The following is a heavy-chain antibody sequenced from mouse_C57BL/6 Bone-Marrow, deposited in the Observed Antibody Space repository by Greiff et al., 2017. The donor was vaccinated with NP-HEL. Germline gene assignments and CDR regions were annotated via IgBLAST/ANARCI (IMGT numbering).Heavy chain of an antibody. CDR3: APTVVAPYYAMDY. J-gene: IGHJ4*01. CDR1: DSEVFPIAY. D-gene: IGHD1-1*01. Sequence: QVQLKQSGSELRSPGSSVKLSCKDFDSEVFPIAYMSWVRQKPGHGFEWIGGILPSIGRTIYGEKFEDKATLDADTLSNTAYLELNSLTSEDSAIYYCAPTVVAPYYAMDYWGQGTSVTVSS. V-gene: IGHV15-2*01. CDR2: ILPSIGRT.